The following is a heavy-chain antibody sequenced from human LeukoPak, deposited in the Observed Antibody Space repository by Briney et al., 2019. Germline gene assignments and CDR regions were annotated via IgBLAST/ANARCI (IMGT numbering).Heavy chain of an antibody. CDR3: ARDEEGGSYPLDY. J-gene: IGHJ4*02. Sequence: GGSLRLSCAASGFTFSSYAMSWVRQAPGKGLEWVSAISGSGGSTYYADSVKGRFTISRDNSKNTLYLQMNSLRAEDTAVYYCARDEEGGSYPLDYWGQGTLVTVSS. CDR1: GFTFSSYA. D-gene: IGHD1-26*01. CDR2: ISGSGGST. V-gene: IGHV3-23*01.